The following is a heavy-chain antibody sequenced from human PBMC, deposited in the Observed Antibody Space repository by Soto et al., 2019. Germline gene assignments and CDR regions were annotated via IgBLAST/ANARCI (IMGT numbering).Heavy chain of an antibody. J-gene: IGHJ2*01. Sequence: QVQLVQSGAEVKKPGASVKVSCKASGYTFTGYYMHWVRQAPGQGLEWMGWINPNSGGTNYAQKFQGWVTMTRDTSISTAYMELDRLRSHDTAVYYCARDGGYCSSTSCPIGGYFDLWGRGTLVTVAS. CDR1: GYTFTGYY. CDR2: INPNSGGT. V-gene: IGHV1-2*04. CDR3: ARDGGYCSSTSCPIGGYFDL. D-gene: IGHD2-2*01.